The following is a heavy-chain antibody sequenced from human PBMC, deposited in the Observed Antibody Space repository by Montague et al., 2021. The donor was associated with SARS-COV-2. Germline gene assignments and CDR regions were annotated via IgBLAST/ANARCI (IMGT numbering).Heavy chain of an antibody. CDR2: ITSSGDYI. CDR1: GFTFSNFF. Sequence: SLRLSCAASGFTFSNFFINWVRQAPGKGLEWVSSITSSGDYIWYADSLKGRFTGSRDNAKNSVYLQMSSLRAEDMAVYYCARELGRTGAFDIWGQGTAVTVSS. V-gene: IGHV3-21*01. D-gene: IGHD4-17*01. J-gene: IGHJ3*02. CDR3: ARELGRTGAFDI.